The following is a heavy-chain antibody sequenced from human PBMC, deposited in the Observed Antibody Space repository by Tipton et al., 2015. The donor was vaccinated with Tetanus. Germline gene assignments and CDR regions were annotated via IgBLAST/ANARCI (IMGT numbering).Heavy chain of an antibody. CDR1: GGSISSYY. Sequence: TLSLTCTVSGGSISSYYWSWIRQPAGKGLEWIGYIYYSGSTNYNPSLKSRVTISVDTSKNQFSLKLSSVTAADTAVYYCARGGGFWSDIGRWFDPWGQGTLVTVSS. D-gene: IGHD3-3*01. V-gene: IGHV4-59*08. CDR3: ARGGGFWSDIGRWFDP. CDR2: IYYSGST. J-gene: IGHJ5*02.